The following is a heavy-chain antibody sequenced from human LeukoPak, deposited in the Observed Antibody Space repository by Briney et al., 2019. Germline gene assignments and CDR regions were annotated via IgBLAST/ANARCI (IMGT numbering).Heavy chain of an antibody. Sequence: GGSLRLSCAASGFTFSDYYMHWARQAPGKGLLWISHINGDGSRTGYADSVKGRFTISRDNAKNILYLQMNSLRAEDTAVYYCSRGTYPYSSDTWGQGALVTVSS. CDR1: GFTFSDYY. J-gene: IGHJ5*02. D-gene: IGHD3-10*01. CDR3: SRGTYPYSSDT. V-gene: IGHV3-74*01. CDR2: INGDGSRT.